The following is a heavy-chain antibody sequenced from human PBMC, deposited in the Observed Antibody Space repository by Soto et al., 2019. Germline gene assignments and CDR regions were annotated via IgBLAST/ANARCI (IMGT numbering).Heavy chain of an antibody. Sequence: ASVKVSCKASGGTFSSYAISWVRQAPGQGLEWMGGIIPIFGTANYAQKFQGRVTITADKSTSTAYMEPSSLRSEDTAVYYCARGSSDYYYYYGMDVWGQGTTVTVSS. V-gene: IGHV1-69*06. J-gene: IGHJ6*02. CDR1: GGTFSSYA. CDR2: IIPIFGTA. CDR3: ARGSSDYYYYYGMDV. D-gene: IGHD3-10*01.